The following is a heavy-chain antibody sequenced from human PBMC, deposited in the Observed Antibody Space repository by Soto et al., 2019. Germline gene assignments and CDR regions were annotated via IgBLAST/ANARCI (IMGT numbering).Heavy chain of an antibody. CDR2: INHSGST. Sequence: SETLSLTCAFYGGSFSGYYWSLIRQPPGKGLEWIGEINHSGSTNYNPSLKSRVTISVDTSKNQFSLKLSSVTAADTAVYYCARGRWLRAGYFDYWGQGTLVTVSS. D-gene: IGHD5-12*01. V-gene: IGHV4-34*01. J-gene: IGHJ4*02. CDR1: GGSFSGYY. CDR3: ARGRWLRAGYFDY.